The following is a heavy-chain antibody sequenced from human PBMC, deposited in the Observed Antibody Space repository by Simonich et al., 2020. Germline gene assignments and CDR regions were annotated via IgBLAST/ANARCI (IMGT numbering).Heavy chain of an antibody. J-gene: IGHJ3*02. CDR3: ARHAGFAFDI. V-gene: IGHV4-39*01. CDR2: IYYSGST. D-gene: IGHD6-13*01. CDR1: GGPLRSCSYY. Sequence: QLQLQESGPGLVKPSETLSLTCTVSGGPLRSCSYYWGWIRQPPEKGLEWIGSIYYSGSTYYHPSLKSRVTIAVDTSKNQFSLKLSSVTAADTAVYYCARHAGFAFDIWGQGTMVTVSS.